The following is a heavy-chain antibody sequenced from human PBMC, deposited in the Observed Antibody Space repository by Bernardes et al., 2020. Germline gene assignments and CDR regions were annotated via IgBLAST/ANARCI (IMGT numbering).Heavy chain of an antibody. D-gene: IGHD3-16*01. CDR3: AKEGQDYDAFDV. V-gene: IGHV3-53*01. J-gene: IGHJ3*01. CDR1: GFTISNHY. Sequence: GGSLRLSCEASGFTISNHYMNWVRQVPGKGLEWVAVINTDDSTSYVDSVEGRFIISRDIYKDFVYLQLNNLRPEDSAVYFCAKEGQDYDAFDVWGRGTKVNVSA. CDR2: INTDDST.